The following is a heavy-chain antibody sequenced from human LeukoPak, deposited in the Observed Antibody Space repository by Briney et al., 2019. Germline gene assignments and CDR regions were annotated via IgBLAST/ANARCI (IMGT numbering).Heavy chain of an antibody. J-gene: IGHJ4*02. V-gene: IGHV3-7*01. CDR3: ARDYQEVGSYWPDFDY. D-gene: IGHD3-10*01. CDR1: GFTFSSYW. Sequence: PGGSLRLSCAASGFTFSSYWMTWVRQAPGKGLEWVATIKEDGSEKYYVDSVKGRFTISRDNAKNSLYLQMSSLRAEDTAIFYCARDYQEVGSYWPDFDYWGQGTLVTVSS. CDR2: IKEDGSEK.